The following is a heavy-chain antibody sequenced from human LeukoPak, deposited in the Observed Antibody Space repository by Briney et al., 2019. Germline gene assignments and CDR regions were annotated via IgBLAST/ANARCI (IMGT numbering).Heavy chain of an antibody. CDR3: ASILSGYNHYDY. V-gene: IGHV4-59*01. Sequence: PSETLSLTCTVSGGSISSYYWSWIRQPPGKGLEWIGYIYYSGSTNYNPSLKGRVTISVDTSKNQFSLKLSSVTAADTAVYYCASILSGYNHYDYWGQGTLVTVSS. CDR2: IYYSGST. CDR1: GGSISSYY. D-gene: IGHD3-22*01. J-gene: IGHJ4*02.